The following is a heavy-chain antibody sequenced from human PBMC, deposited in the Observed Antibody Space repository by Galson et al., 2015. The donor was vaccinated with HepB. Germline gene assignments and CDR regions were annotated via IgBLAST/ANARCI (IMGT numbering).Heavy chain of an antibody. CDR2: IWYDGSNK. V-gene: IGHV3-33*01. CDR1: GFTFSSYG. D-gene: IGHD3-3*01. CDR3: ARDPPSYDFWSGYYRKYGMDV. J-gene: IGHJ6*02. Sequence: SLRLSCAASGFTFSSYGMHWVRQAPGKGLEWVAVIWYDGSNKYYADSVKGRFTISRDNSKNTLYLQMNSLRAEDTAVYYCARDPPSYDFWSGYYRKYGMDVWGQGTTVTVSS.